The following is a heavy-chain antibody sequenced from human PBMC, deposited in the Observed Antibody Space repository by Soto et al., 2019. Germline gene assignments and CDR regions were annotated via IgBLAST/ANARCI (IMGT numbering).Heavy chain of an antibody. CDR1: GYTFTTYG. V-gene: IGHV1-18*01. CDR3: ARLYCSTTSCHNWFDP. CDR2: ISTYNGDT. D-gene: IGHD2-2*01. Sequence: ASVKVSCKASGYTFTTYGISWVRQAPGQGLEWMGWISTYNGDTNYAQKLQGRVTMTTDTSTSTAYMELRSLRSDDTAVYYCARLYCSTTSCHNWFDPWGQGTLVTVSS. J-gene: IGHJ5*02.